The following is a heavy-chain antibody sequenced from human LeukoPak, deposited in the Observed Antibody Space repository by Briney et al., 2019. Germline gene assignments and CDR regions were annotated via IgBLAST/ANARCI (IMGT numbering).Heavy chain of an antibody. J-gene: IGHJ4*02. D-gene: IGHD6-19*01. CDR1: GFTFNGYW. V-gene: IGHV3-7*01. Sequence: GGSLRLSCAASGFTFNGYWMSWVRQAPGKGLEWVANIKEDGSAQYYVGSVKGRFTISRDNAKNSLYLQMNSLRAEDTAVYYCARDGGAGSYYFDYWGQGTLVTVSS. CDR2: IKEDGSAQ. CDR3: ARDGGAGSYYFDY.